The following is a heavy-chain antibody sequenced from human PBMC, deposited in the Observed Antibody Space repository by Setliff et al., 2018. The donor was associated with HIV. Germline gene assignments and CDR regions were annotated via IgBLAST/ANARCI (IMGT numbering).Heavy chain of an antibody. V-gene: IGHV4-30-4*08. CDR3: ARETNASGSLTAYWYFDL. J-gene: IGHJ2*01. CDR2: IYNSGST. D-gene: IGHD3-10*01. CDR1: GGSISSGDYY. Sequence: LSLTCTVSGGSISSGDYYWTWIRQPPGKGLEWIGYIYNSGSTYYEPSLRGRVTISIDRSKNQFSLKLNSVTAADTAVYYCARETNASGSLTAYWYFDLWGRGTLVTVSS.